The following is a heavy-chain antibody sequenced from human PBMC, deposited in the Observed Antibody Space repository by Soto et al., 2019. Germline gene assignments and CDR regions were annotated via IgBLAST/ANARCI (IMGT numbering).Heavy chain of an antibody. Sequence: QVQLVESGGGVVQPGRSLRLSCAACGFTFSSYAMHWVRQAPGKGLEWVAVISYDGSNKYYADSVKGRFTISRDNSKNTLYRQMNSLRAEDTALYYCAREIGARVEVHAFDIWGQGTMVTVAS. CDR2: ISYDGSNK. V-gene: IGHV3-30-3*01. CDR3: AREIGARVEVHAFDI. CDR1: GFTFSSYA. D-gene: IGHD3-16*01. J-gene: IGHJ3*02.